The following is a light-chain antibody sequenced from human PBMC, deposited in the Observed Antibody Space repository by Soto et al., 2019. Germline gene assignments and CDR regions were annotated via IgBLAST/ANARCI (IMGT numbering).Light chain of an antibody. V-gene: IGLV2-14*01. Sequence: QAALTQPASVSGSLGASITISCTRTSSDVGGYNYVSWYQQHPGKAPKLIIFEVSNRPSGVSNRFSGSKSGNTASLTISGLQAEDEADYYCSSSTSITTLDVFGTGTKVTVL. CDR3: SSSTSITTLDV. CDR2: EVS. J-gene: IGLJ1*01. CDR1: SSDVGGYNY.